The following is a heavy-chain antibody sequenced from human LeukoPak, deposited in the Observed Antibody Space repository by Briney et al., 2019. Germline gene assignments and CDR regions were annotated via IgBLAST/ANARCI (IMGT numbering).Heavy chain of an antibody. CDR3: TRLPTLKTFDY. CDR2: ITSKADSYAT. Sequence: GGSLRLSCAASGFTISDSPMHWVRQASGKGLEWVGRITSKADSYATAYAESVKGRFTISRDDSKNTAYLQMNSLQTEDTAVYYCTRLPTLKTFDYWGQGILVTVSS. V-gene: IGHV3-73*01. D-gene: IGHD4-17*01. J-gene: IGHJ4*02. CDR1: GFTISDSP.